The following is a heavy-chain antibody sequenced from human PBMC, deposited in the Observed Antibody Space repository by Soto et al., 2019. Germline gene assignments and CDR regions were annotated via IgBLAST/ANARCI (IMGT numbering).Heavy chain of an antibody. CDR1: GGSISSGGYY. Sequence: QVQLQESGPGLVKPSQTLSLTCTVSGGSISSGGYYWSWIRQHPGKGLEWIGYIYYSGSTYYNPSLKSRVTISVDTSKNQFSLKLSSVTAADTAVYYCARADGWEGLYYDILTGYYTFDYWGQGTLVTVSS. V-gene: IGHV4-31*03. CDR2: IYYSGST. J-gene: IGHJ4*02. D-gene: IGHD3-9*01. CDR3: ARADGWEGLYYDILTGYYTFDY.